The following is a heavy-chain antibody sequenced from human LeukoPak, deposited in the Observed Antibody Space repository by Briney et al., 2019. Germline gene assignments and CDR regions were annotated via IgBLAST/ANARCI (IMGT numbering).Heavy chain of an antibody. V-gene: IGHV4-59*08. D-gene: IGHD6-13*01. CDR3: ARHRGSSWYIPSYGHYYYYGMDV. CDR2: IYYSGST. CDR1: GGSISSYY. J-gene: IGHJ6*02. Sequence: SETLSLTCTVSGGSISSYYWSWIRQPPGKGLEWIGYIYYSGSTNYNPSLKSRVTISVDTSKNQFSLKLSSVTAADTAVYYCARHRGSSWYIPSYGHYYYYGMDVWGQGTTVTVSS.